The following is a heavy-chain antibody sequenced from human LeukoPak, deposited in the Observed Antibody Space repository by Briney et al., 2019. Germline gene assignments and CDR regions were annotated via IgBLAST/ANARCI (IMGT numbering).Heavy chain of an antibody. CDR3: THRRGVGPTAYYFDY. Sequence: KESGPTLVKPTQTLTLTCTFSGFSLSTSGVGVGWIRQPPGKALEWLALIYWDDDKRYSPSLKSRLTITKDTSKNQVVPTMTNMDPVDTGTYYCTHRRGVGPTAYYFDYWGQGTLVTVSS. J-gene: IGHJ4*02. D-gene: IGHD1-26*01. CDR2: IYWDDDK. CDR1: GFSLSTSGVG. V-gene: IGHV2-5*02.